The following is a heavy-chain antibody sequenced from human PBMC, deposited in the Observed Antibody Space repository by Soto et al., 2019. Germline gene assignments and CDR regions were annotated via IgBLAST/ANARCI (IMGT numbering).Heavy chain of an antibody. CDR3: ARGIAVADPYNWFDP. D-gene: IGHD6-19*01. CDR2: ISGYNAKT. CDR1: GYTFTNYG. Sequence: QVQLVQSGAEVKKPGASVRVSCKASGYTFTNYGITWVRQAPGQGLEWMGWISGYNAKTNYAQKLQGRVTMTTDTSTSTAYMELRSLRSDDTAVYYCARGIAVADPYNWFDPWGQGTLVTVPS. J-gene: IGHJ5*02. V-gene: IGHV1-18*01.